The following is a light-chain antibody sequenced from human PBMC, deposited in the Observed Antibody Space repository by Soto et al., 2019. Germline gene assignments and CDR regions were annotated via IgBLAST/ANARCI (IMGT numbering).Light chain of an antibody. V-gene: IGLV1-44*01. Sequence: QSVLTQPPSASGTTGQRVTISCSGSSSNIGSNTVNWYQQLPGTAPKLLIYTYNQRPSGVPDRFSGSKSGTSASLAISGLQSEDEADYYCAAWDDSLNAWVFGGGTKLTVL. CDR2: TYN. J-gene: IGLJ3*02. CDR3: AAWDDSLNAWV. CDR1: SSNIGSNT.